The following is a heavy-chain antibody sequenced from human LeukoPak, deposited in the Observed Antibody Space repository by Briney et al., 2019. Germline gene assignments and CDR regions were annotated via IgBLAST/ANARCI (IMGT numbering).Heavy chain of an antibody. Sequence: PGGSLRLSCAASGFTFSDYGMHWVRQAPGKGLEWVAFIRNDGSNDYYPDSVKGRFTVFRDNSRNTLYLQMNSLRAEDTAFYYCAKGGSSSHNWFDPWGQGTRVTVSS. D-gene: IGHD6-13*01. CDR1: GFTFSDYG. J-gene: IGHJ5*02. V-gene: IGHV3-30*02. CDR2: IRNDGSND. CDR3: AKGGSSSHNWFDP.